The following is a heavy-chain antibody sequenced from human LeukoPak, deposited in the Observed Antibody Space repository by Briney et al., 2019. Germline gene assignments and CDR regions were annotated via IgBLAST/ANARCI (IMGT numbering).Heavy chain of an antibody. CDR2: VHYSGST. Sequence: PSESLSLTCTVSGGSISSYYWSWIRQPPGQGLEWIGYVHYSGSTNCNPSLKSRVTISVDTSKNQFSLKLSSVTAADTAVYYCARGSRSWYRDPTGYFQHWGQGTLVTVPS. D-gene: IGHD6-13*01. J-gene: IGHJ1*01. CDR3: ARGSRSWYRDPTGYFQH. CDR1: GGSISSYY. V-gene: IGHV4-59*12.